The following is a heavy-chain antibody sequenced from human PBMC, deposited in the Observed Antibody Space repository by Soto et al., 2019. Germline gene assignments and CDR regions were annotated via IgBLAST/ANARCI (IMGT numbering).Heavy chain of an antibody. J-gene: IGHJ4*02. CDR2: IYYSGAA. Sequence: PSETLSLTCTVSGGSISGSTYYWDWIRQPPGKGLEWIGSIYYSGAADYNPSLKSRVTISVDTSRNQFSLKLNSVTAADTAAYFCARRGVMMGQSYGAFDYWGQGTLVTVSS. CDR3: ARRGVMMGQSYGAFDY. D-gene: IGHD4-17*01. V-gene: IGHV4-39*01. CDR1: GGSISGSTYY.